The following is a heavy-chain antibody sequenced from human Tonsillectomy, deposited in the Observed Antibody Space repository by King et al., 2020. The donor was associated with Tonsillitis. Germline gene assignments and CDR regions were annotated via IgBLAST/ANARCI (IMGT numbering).Heavy chain of an antibody. V-gene: IGHV3-23*04. CDR1: GFPFNNYA. J-gene: IGHJ3*02. CDR2: ISGSGGST. CDR3: AKELGDEVGDGFDI. D-gene: IGHD1-26*01. Sequence: VQLVESGGGLVQPGGSLRLSCAASGFPFNNYAMSWGRQPPGKGLEWVSAISGSGGSTYYADSVKGRFTISRDNSKNTQYLQMNSLSVEDTAVYYCAKELGDEVGDGFDIWGQGTMVTVSS.